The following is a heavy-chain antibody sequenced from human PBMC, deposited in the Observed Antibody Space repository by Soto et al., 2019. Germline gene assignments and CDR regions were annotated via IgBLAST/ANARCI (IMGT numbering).Heavy chain of an antibody. Sequence: QVQLQESGPGLVKPSGTLSLTCAVSGGSISSSNWWSWVRQSPEKGLEWIGEIHHSGSTNYNPSLKSRVTISVDKSKNQCSLKLSSVTAADTAVYYCASTYYSDSSGYYSLGDWGQGTPVTVSS. V-gene: IGHV4-4*02. CDR2: IHHSGST. J-gene: IGHJ4*02. D-gene: IGHD3-22*01. CDR1: GGSISSSNW. CDR3: ASTYYSDSSGYYSLGD.